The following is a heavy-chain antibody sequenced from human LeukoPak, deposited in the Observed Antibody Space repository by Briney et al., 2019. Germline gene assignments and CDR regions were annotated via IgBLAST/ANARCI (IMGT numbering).Heavy chain of an antibody. J-gene: IGHJ6*02. CDR3: ARSAMVAAPWYYGMYV. D-gene: IGHD2-15*01. Sequence: GGSLRLSCAASGFTFSSYAMHWVRQAPGKGLEYVSAISSNGGSTYYADSVKGRFTISRDNSKNTLYLQMGSLRAEDMAVYCCARSAMVAAPWYYGMYVWGQGTTVTVSS. CDR2: ISSNGGST. CDR1: GFTFSSYA. V-gene: IGHV3-64*02.